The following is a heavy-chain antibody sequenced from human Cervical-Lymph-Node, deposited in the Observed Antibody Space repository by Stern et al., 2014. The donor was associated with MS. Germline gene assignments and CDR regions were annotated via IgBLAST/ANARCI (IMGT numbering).Heavy chain of an antibody. CDR2: IIPMFGTT. CDR1: GGPFGSTG. V-gene: IGHV1-69*01. J-gene: IGHJ6*02. Sequence: VQLVQSGPEVKRPGSSVKVSCQAFGGPFGSTGIGWVRQAPGQGLEWMGGIIPMFGTTDYLQKFQGRVTITADEAANSAYMELRSLRSEDTAIYYCARNWNYGMDVWGQGTTVTVSS. CDR3: ARNWNYGMDV. D-gene: IGHD1-1*01.